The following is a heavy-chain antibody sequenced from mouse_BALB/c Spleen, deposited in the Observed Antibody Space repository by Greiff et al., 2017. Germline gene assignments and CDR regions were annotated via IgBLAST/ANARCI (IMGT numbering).Heavy chain of an antibody. CDR1: GYTFTSYW. J-gene: IGHJ4*01. V-gene: IGHV1-7*01. D-gene: IGHD2-1*01. CDR3: ARWRGNYDAMDY. CDR2: INPSTGYT. Sequence: VQLQQSGAELAKPGASVKMSCKASGYTFTSYWMHWVKQRPGQGLEWIGYINPSTGYTEYNQKFKDKATLTADKSSSTAYMQLSSLTSEDSAVYYCARWRGNYDAMDYWGQGTSVTVSS.